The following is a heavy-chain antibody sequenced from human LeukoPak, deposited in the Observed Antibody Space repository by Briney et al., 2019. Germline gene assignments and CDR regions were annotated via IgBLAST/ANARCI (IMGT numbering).Heavy chain of an antibody. D-gene: IGHD3-22*01. V-gene: IGHV3-23*01. CDR2: ISGSGGST. CDR1: GFTFSRYG. CDR3: ANRNGWLFLGFDY. J-gene: IGHJ4*02. Sequence: GGSLRLSCAASGFTFSRYGMSWVRQAPGKGLEWVSGISGSGGSTYDADSVKGRFTISRDNSKNTLYLQMNSLRAEDTAVYYCANRNGWLFLGFDYWGQGTLVTVSS.